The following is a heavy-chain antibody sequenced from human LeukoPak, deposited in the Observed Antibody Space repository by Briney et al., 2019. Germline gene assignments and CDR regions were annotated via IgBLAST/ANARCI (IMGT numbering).Heavy chain of an antibody. V-gene: IGHV4-34*01. CDR1: GGSFSGYY. D-gene: IGHD3-3*01. CDR2: INHSGST. Sequence: SETLSLTCAVYGGSFSGYYWSWIRQPPGKGLEWIGEINHSGSTNYNPSLKRGVTISVDTSKNQFSLKLSSVTAADTAVYYCARGGMVTIFGVVTSHMYNWFDPWGQGTLVTVSS. CDR3: ARGGMVTIFGVVTSHMYNWFDP. J-gene: IGHJ5*02.